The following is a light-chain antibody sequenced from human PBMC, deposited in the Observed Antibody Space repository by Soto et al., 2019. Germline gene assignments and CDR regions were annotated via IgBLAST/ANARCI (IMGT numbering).Light chain of an antibody. Sequence: QSALTQPASVSGSPGQSITISCTGTSSDVGDYNYVSWYQQHPGKAPKLMIFDVSNRPSGVSNRFSGSKSGNTASLTISGLQAEDEADYYCSSYTSSSPRVFGTGTKVTVL. V-gene: IGLV2-14*01. CDR3: SSYTSSSPRV. CDR1: SSDVGDYNY. CDR2: DVS. J-gene: IGLJ1*01.